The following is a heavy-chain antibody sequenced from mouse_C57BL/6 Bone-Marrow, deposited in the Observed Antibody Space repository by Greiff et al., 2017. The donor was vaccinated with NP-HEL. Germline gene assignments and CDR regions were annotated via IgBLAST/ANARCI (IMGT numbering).Heavy chain of an antibody. Sequence: VQLQESGAELAKPGASVKLSCKASGYTFTSYWMHWVKQRPGQGLEWIGYINPSSGYTKYNQKFKDKATLTADKSSSTAYMQLSSLTYEDSAVYYCARSPDGYYWYFDVWGTGTTVTVSS. CDR2: INPSSGYT. J-gene: IGHJ1*03. CDR3: ARSPDGYYWYFDV. V-gene: IGHV1-7*01. CDR1: GYTFTSYW. D-gene: IGHD2-3*01.